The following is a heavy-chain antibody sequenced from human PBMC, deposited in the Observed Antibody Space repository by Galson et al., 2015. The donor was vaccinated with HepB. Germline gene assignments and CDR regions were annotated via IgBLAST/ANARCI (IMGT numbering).Heavy chain of an antibody. V-gene: IGHV4-30-4*07. D-gene: IGHD3-10*01. CDR2: IYYSGST. CDR1: GGSISSGGYS. Sequence: TLSLTCAVSGGSISSGGYSWRWIRQPPGKGLEWIGYIYYSGSTYYNPSLKSRVTISVDTSKNQFSLKLSSVTAVDTAVYYCASVLGLWFGEINGTDAFDIWGQGTMVTVSS. J-gene: IGHJ3*02. CDR3: ASVLGLWFGEINGTDAFDI.